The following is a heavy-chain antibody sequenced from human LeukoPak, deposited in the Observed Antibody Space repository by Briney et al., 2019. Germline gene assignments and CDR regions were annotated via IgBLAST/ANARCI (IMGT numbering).Heavy chain of an antibody. CDR2: ISGSGGST. J-gene: IGHJ4*02. V-gene: IGHV3-23*01. CDR1: GFTFSSYA. CDR3: AKDLAVAGTRNWDRGLDY. D-gene: IGHD6-19*01. Sequence: GGSLRLSCAASGFTFSSYAMSWVRQAPGKGLEWVSAISGSGGSTYYADSVKGRLTISRDNSKNTLYLQMNSLRAEDTAVYYCAKDLAVAGTRNWDRGLDYWGQGTLVTVSS.